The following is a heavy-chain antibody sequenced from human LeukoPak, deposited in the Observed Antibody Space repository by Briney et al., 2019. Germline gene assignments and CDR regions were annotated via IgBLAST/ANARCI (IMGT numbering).Heavy chain of an antibody. CDR1: GGSFSGYY. V-gene: IGHV4-34*01. J-gene: IGHJ4*02. CDR2: INHSGST. D-gene: IGHD3-10*01. Sequence: SETLSLTCAVYGGSFSGYYWSWIRQPPGKGLEWIGEINHSGSTNYNPSLKSRGTISVDTSKNQFSLKLSSVTAADTAVYYCARGRIYSWDMVRGVIITNYFDYWGQGTLVTVSS. CDR3: ARGRIYSWDMVRGVIITNYFDY.